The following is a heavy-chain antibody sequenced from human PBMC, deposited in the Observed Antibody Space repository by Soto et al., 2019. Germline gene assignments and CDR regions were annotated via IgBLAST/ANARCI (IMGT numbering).Heavy chain of an antibody. CDR2: IKQDGSEK. J-gene: IGHJ4*02. D-gene: IGHD2-15*01. V-gene: IGHV3-7*01. Sequence: EVQLVESGGGLVQPGGSLRLSCAASEFTFSSYWMSWVRQAPGKGLEWVANIKQDGSEKYYVDSVKGRFTISRDNAKNSLYLQMNSLRAEDTAVYYCAGTRGVAATIYFDYWGQGTLVTVSS. CDR3: AGTRGVAATIYFDY. CDR1: EFTFSSYW.